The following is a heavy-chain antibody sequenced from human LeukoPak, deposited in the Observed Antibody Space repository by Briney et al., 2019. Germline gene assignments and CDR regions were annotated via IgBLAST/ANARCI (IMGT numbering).Heavy chain of an antibody. D-gene: IGHD3-10*01. CDR3: ARGRDVLWFGELFAFVDRGLYYMDV. CDR1: GYTFTSYD. CDR2: MNPNSGNT. J-gene: IGHJ6*03. Sequence: ASVKVSCKASGYTFTSYDINWVRQATGQGLEWMGWMNPNSGNTGYAQKFQGRVTITRNTSISTAYMELSSLRSEDTAVYYCARGRDVLWFGELFAFVDRGLYYMDVWGKGTTVTISS. V-gene: IGHV1-8*03.